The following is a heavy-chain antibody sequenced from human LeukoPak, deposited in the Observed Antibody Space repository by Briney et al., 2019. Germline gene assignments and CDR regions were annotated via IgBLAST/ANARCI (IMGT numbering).Heavy chain of an antibody. CDR2: IKSSDTST. V-gene: IGHV3-11*04. CDR3: ARSEVSSGWYLFGY. CDR1: GFSFSDSY. D-gene: IGHD6-19*01. Sequence: GGSLRLSCAASGFSFSDSYMSWIRQAPGQGLEWLSYIKSSDTSTFYADSVKGRFTVSRDNAKNSLYLQMNSLRAEDTAVYYCARSEVSSGWYLFGYWGQGTLVTVSS. J-gene: IGHJ4*02.